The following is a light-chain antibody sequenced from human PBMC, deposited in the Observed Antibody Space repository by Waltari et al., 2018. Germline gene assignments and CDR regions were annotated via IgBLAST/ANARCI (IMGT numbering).Light chain of an antibody. CDR3: QQYYRTPLT. CDR1: PSVLYSSNNKNY. V-gene: IGKV4-1*01. Sequence: DIVMTQSPESLAVSLGERATINCKSSPSVLYSSNNKNYLAWYQQKPGQPPKLLIYWASTRESGVPYRFSGSGSGTYFTLIISSLQAEDVAVYYCQQYYRTPLTFGGGTKVEIK. J-gene: IGKJ4*01. CDR2: WAS.